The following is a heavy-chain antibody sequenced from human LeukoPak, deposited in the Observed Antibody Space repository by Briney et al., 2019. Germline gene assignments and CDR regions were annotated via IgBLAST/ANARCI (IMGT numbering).Heavy chain of an antibody. Sequence: GGSLRLSCGASGFTFSSYWMSWVRQAPGKGLEWVANIKEDGSEKYCVDSVKGRFIISRDNAKNSLYLHMNDLRAEDTAVYYCARDPGDRAIDRWFDPWGQGTLVIVSS. CDR1: GFTFSSYW. J-gene: IGHJ5*02. CDR3: ARDPGDRAIDRWFDP. D-gene: IGHD5-18*01. V-gene: IGHV3-7*03. CDR2: IKEDGSEK.